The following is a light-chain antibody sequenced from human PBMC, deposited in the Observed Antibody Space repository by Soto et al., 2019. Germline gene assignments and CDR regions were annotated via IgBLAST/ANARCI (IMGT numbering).Light chain of an antibody. J-gene: IGLJ1*01. Sequence: SVLTQPPSVSWAPGQRVTISCTGSSSNIGSNYDVHWYKHLPGTAPKLLIYGNSNRPSGVPDRFSGSKSGTSASLAITGLQAEDEADYYCQSFDSSLSGYVFGTGTKVTV. CDR1: SSNIGSNYD. V-gene: IGLV1-40*01. CDR3: QSFDSSLSGYV. CDR2: GNS.